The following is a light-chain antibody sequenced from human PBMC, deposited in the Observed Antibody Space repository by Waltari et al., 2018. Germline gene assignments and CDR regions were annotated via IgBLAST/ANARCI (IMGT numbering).Light chain of an antibody. CDR1: QLGDKY. CDR2: QDS. V-gene: IGLV3-1*01. J-gene: IGLJ3*02. Sequence: SYELTQPPSVSVSPGQTASITCPGDQLGDKYACWYQQKPGQSPVLVIYQDSKRPSGIPGRFSGSNSGNTATLTISGTQAMDEADYYCQAWDSSTKVFGGGTKLTVL. CDR3: QAWDSSTKV.